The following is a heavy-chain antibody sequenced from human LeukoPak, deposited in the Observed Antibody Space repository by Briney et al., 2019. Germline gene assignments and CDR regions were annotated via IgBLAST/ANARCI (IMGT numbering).Heavy chain of an antibody. CDR2: ISPDGREK. V-gene: IGHV3-7*01. Sequence: PGGSLRLSCAASGFTFSSYAMHWVRQAPGKGLEWVANISPDGREKKYVDSLKGRFTISRDNAKNSVFLQVNSLTAEDTAVYFCARPTDEFRLDLWGQGTLVTVSS. D-gene: IGHD4-11*01. CDR3: ARPTDEFRLDL. CDR1: GFTFSSYA. J-gene: IGHJ5*02.